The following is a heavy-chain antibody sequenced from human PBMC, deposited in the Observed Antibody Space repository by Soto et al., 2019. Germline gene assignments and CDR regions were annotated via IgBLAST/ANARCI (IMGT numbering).Heavy chain of an antibody. V-gene: IGHV2-5*02. CDR1: GFSLSTSGVG. Sequence: SGPTLVNPTQTLTLTCTFSGFSLSTSGVGVGWIRQPPGKALEWLALIYWDDDKRYSPSLKSRLTITKDTSKNQVVLTMTNMDPVDTATYYCAHFSYYDILTDSCCAFDIWGQGTMVTVSS. D-gene: IGHD3-9*01. CDR2: IYWDDDK. J-gene: IGHJ3*02. CDR3: AHFSYYDILTDSCCAFDI.